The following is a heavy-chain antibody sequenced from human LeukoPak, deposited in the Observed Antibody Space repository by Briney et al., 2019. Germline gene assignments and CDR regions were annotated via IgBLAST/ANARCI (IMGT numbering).Heavy chain of an antibody. V-gene: IGHV3-7*03. CDR3: ALRYGDYGIA. J-gene: IGHJ5*02. CDR2: IKQDGSEK. Sequence: PGGSLRLSCAASGFTFNSYWMSWVRQAPGKGLEWVANIKQDGSEKYYVDSVKGRFTISRDNAKNSLYLQMNSLRAEDTAVYYCALRYGDYGIAWGQGTLVTVSS. CDR1: GFTFNSYW. D-gene: IGHD4-17*01.